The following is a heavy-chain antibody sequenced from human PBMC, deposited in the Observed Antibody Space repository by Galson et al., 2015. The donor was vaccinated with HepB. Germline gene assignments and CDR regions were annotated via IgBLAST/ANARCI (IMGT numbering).Heavy chain of an antibody. Sequence: SLRLSCAASGFTFSRHGMHWVRQAPGKGLEWVALISFSGANEYYTDSVEGRFTISRDNSKNTLYLQMNSLRLEDTAVYYCARDGGWGNIVLVPAARYLDYWGQGTLVTVSS. CDR2: ISFSGANE. D-gene: IGHD2-2*01. V-gene: IGHV3-30*03. J-gene: IGHJ4*02. CDR1: GFTFSRHG. CDR3: ARDGGWGNIVLVPAARYLDY.